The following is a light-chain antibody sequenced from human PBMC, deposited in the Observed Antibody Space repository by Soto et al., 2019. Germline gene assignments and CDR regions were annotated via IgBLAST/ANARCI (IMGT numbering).Light chain of an antibody. Sequence: EIVLTQSPXTLSLSPGERATLSCRASQSVSSYLAWYQQKPGQAPRLLIYDASNRATGIPARFSGSGSGTDFTLTISSLEPEDFAVYYCQQRSNWPGTFGQGTKVDIK. CDR3: QQRSNWPGT. V-gene: IGKV3-11*01. CDR1: QSVSSY. CDR2: DAS. J-gene: IGKJ1*01.